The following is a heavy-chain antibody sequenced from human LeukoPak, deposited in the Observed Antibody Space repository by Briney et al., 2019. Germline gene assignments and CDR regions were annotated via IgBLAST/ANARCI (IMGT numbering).Heavy chain of an antibody. V-gene: IGHV3-53*01. Sequence: GGSLRLSCAASGFTVSSNYMSWVRQAPGKGLEWVSVIYSGGSTYYADSVKGRFTISRDNSKSTLHLQMNSLRAEDTAVYYCASSGSYQMSYFDYWGQGTLVTVSS. CDR2: IYSGGST. J-gene: IGHJ4*02. CDR3: ASSGSYQMSYFDY. CDR1: GFTVSSNY. D-gene: IGHD1-26*01.